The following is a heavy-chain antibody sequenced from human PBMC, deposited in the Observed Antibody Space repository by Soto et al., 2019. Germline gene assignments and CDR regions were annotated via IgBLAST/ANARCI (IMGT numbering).Heavy chain of an antibody. J-gene: IGHJ4*02. Sequence: SGPTRVNATQTLTLTCTISGFSLSTNAVGVGWIRQPPGKALEWLSLIYWDDDKRYSPSLKSRLTITKDTSKNQVVLTMTNMDPVDTATYYCSHLMTYSSGWYYDFWGQGTLVTVSS. CDR1: GFSLSTNAVG. CDR2: IYWDDDK. CDR3: SHLMTYSSGWYYDF. V-gene: IGHV2-5*02. D-gene: IGHD6-19*01.